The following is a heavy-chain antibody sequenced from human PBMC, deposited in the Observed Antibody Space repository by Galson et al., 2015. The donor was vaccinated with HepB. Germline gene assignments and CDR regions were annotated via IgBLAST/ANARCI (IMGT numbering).Heavy chain of an antibody. CDR1: GFSFSDYR. Sequence: TLRPSCAVCGFSFSDYRLNWVRQAPGKGLEGISYISRSSIVIYYADFVNGRFTISRDNAKNLLYLQMNSLTDEDTAVYYCTRDFAEMATDYWGQGTMVTVSS. D-gene: IGHD5-24*01. J-gene: IGHJ4*02. V-gene: IGHV3-48*02. CDR2: ISRSSIVI. CDR3: TRDFAEMATDY.